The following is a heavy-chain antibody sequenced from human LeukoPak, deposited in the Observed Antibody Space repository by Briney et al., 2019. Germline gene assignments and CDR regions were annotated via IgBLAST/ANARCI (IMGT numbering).Heavy chain of an antibody. V-gene: IGHV3-23*01. J-gene: IGHJ5*02. CDR3: AKDRGNNYGLGVS. D-gene: IGHD5-18*01. CDR2: ISASGGST. CDR1: GFTFSSSA. Sequence: GGSLRLSCAASGFTFSSSAMSWVRQVPGKGLEWVSGISASGGSTSYADSVRGRFTISRDNSKSTLYLQMSSLRAEDTAVYYCAKDRGNNYGLGVSWGQGTLVTVSS.